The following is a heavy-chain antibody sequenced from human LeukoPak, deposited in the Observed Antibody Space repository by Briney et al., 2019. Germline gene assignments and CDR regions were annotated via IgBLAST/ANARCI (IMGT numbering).Heavy chain of an antibody. J-gene: IGHJ4*02. Sequence: PGGSLRLSCAASGFTFSSYWMTWVRQAPGKGLEWVANIRQDGGVKYYMDSAKGRFTLSRDNAKSSLYLRMNSLRVEDTAMYFCARTVVVVVGASDCFDYWGQGTLVTVSS. CDR1: GFTFSSYW. CDR3: ARTVVVVVGASDCFDY. V-gene: IGHV3-7*03. D-gene: IGHD2-2*01. CDR2: IRQDGGVK.